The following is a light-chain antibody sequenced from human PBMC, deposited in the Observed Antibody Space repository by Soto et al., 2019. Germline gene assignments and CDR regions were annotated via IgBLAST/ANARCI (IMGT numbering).Light chain of an antibody. J-gene: IGKJ4*01. CDR1: QSVGNS. V-gene: IGKV3-11*01. Sequence: EIVLTQSPTILSLSPGDRATLSCRASQSVGNSLAWYQQKPGQAPRLLVYDVSDRATGTPARFSGSGSGTDFTLTISSLETEDFAVYYCQQRSNWPPLSFGGGTKVDMK. CDR3: QQRSNWPPLS. CDR2: DVS.